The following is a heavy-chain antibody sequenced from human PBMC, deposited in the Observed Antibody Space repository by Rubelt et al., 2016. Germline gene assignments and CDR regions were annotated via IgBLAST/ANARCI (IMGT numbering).Heavy chain of an antibody. Sequence: EVQLVESGGGLVKPGGSLRLSCAASGFSFSNEWMNWVRQAPGKGLEWVGHIKRKTDGETTDYDATVKGRFTISRDDSKNTLDLQINSLKTEDTAAYYCTTDRNWGQGTLVTVSA. CDR2: IKRKTDGETT. CDR1: GFSFSNEW. J-gene: IGHJ4*02. V-gene: IGHV3-15*01. CDR3: TTDRN.